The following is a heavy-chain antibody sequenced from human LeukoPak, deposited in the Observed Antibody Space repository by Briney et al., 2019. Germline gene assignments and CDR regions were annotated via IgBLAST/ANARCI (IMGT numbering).Heavy chain of an antibody. Sequence: GGSLRLSCAASGFPFISFDMNWVRQAPGKGLEWVSAISGSGDSTYYADSVKGRFTISRDNSKNTLYLQMNSLRAEDTAVYYCAKGYRVTRAAFDIWGQGTMVTVSS. CDR1: GFPFISFD. V-gene: IGHV3-23*01. D-gene: IGHD2-21*02. CDR2: ISGSGDST. CDR3: AKGYRVTRAAFDI. J-gene: IGHJ3*02.